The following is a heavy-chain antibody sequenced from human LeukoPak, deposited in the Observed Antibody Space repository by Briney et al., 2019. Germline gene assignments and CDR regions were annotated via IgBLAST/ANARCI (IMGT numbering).Heavy chain of an antibody. J-gene: IGHJ4*02. D-gene: IGHD6-6*01. Sequence: SETLSLTCTVSGGSISSYYWSWIQQPPGKGLEWIGYIYYSGSTNYNPSLKSRVTISVDTSKNQFSLKLSSVTAADTAVYYCARVGSSSDRFDYWGQGTLVTVSS. V-gene: IGHV4-59*01. CDR1: GGSISSYY. CDR3: ARVGSSSDRFDY. CDR2: IYYSGST.